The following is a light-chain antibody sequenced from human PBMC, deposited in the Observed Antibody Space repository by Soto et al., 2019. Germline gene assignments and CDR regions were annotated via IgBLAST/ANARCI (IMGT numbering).Light chain of an antibody. CDR3: QQINGYLART. Sequence: DIQLTQSPSLMSASVGDRVTITCRASQGISSYFACYQQQPWKAPKLLIYDASTLKRGVPSRFSGRGSGTEFTLAISSLQPEDFATYYCQQINGYLARTFGCGTTVEIQ. CDR1: QGISSY. V-gene: IGKV1-9*01. J-gene: IGKJ4*01. CDR2: DAS.